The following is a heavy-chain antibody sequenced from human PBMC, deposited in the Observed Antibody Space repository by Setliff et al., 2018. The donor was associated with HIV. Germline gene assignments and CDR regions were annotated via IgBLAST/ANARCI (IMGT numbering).Heavy chain of an antibody. V-gene: IGHV3-30*03. CDR3: ARGGDGSGRYELDP. D-gene: IGHD3-10*01. CDR2: ISFDGSSK. Sequence: LRLSCRGFRTTFSGYGLNWVRQAPGKGLEWVAVISFDGSSKYYADSVKGRFTISRDNSEGTLYLKANSLRIEDTAMYYCARGGDGSGRYELDPWGQGTMVTVS. CDR1: RTTFSGYG. J-gene: IGHJ5*02.